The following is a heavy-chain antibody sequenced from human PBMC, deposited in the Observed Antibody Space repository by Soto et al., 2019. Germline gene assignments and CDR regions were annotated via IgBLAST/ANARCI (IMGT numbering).Heavy chain of an antibody. CDR2: IIPIFGTA. D-gene: IGHD3-22*01. CDR3: ARGLNGYYYDSSGSDYFDY. Sequence: QVQLVQSGAEVKKPGSSVKVSCKASGGTFSSYAISWVRQAPGQGLEWMGGIIPIFGTANYAQKFQGRVTITADESTSTAYMELSSLRSDDTAVYYCARGLNGYYYDSSGSDYFDYWGQGTLVTVSS. J-gene: IGHJ4*02. V-gene: IGHV1-69*01. CDR1: GGTFSSYA.